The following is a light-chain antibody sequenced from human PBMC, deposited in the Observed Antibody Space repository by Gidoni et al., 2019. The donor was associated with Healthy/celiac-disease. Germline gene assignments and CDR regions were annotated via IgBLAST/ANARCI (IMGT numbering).Light chain of an antibody. V-gene: IGKV4-1*01. J-gene: IGKJ1*01. CDR2: WAS. CDR3: QQYYSIPRT. CDR1: QRVLYSSNNKTY. Sequence: DIVLTQSPDSLAVSLGERATINCKSSQRVLYSSNNKTYLAWYQQKPGQPPKLLIFWASTRESGVPDRFSGSGSGTDFTLTISSLQAEDVAVYYCQQYYSIPRTFGQGTKVEIK.